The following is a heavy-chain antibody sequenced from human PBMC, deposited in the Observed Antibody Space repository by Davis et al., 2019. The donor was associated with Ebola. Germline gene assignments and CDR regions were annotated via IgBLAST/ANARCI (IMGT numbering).Heavy chain of an antibody. V-gene: IGHV3-23*03. D-gene: IGHD6-13*01. CDR2: LYSSTT. Sequence: GESLKISCAASGFTFSSYAMSWVRQAPGKGLEWVAVLYSSTTSNADSVKGRFTISRDNSKNTLYLQMNSLRAEDTAVYYCARPHSAATQYGMDVWGQGTTVTVSS. CDR3: ARPHSAATQYGMDV. J-gene: IGHJ6*02. CDR1: GFTFSSYA.